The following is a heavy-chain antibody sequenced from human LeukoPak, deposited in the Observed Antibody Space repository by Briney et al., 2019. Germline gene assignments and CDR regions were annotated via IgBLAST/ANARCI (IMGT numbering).Heavy chain of an antibody. V-gene: IGHV1-69*13. D-gene: IGHD6-13*01. Sequence: SVKVSCKASGGTFSRYAISWVRQAPGQRLEWMGGIIPIFGTANYAQNFQGRVTITADESTSTAYMELSSVTAADTAVYYCASWNRGSSSWAFDYWGQGTLVTVSS. J-gene: IGHJ4*02. CDR1: GGTFSRYA. CDR3: ASWNRGSSSWAFDY. CDR2: IIPIFGTA.